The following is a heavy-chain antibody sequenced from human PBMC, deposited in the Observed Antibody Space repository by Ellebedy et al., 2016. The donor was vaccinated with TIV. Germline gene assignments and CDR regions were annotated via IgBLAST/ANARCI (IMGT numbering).Heavy chain of an antibody. CDR3: ARDIQDCTGGNCYPDF. CDR1: GYTFTSYY. Sequence: AASVKVSCKASGYTFTSYYMHWVRQAPGQGLEWMGLINPSGGGTTYAQKFPGRVTMTRDTSTSTVYMGLSSLRSEDTAVYYCARDIQDCTGGNCYPDFWGQGTLVTVSS. J-gene: IGHJ4*02. CDR2: INPSGGGT. D-gene: IGHD2-15*01. V-gene: IGHV1-46*01.